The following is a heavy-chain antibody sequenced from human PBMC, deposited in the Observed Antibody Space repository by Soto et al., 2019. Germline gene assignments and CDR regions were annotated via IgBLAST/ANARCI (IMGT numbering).Heavy chain of an antibody. CDR2: INSSGTTI. Sequence: PGGSLRLSCAASEFTFSDYYMSWIRQAPGKGLELVSSINSSGTTIYYADSVKGRFTISRDNSKNTLYLQMNSLRAEDTAVYYCARRGSGSYYDYWGQGTLVTVSS. J-gene: IGHJ4*02. CDR3: ARRGSGSYYDY. CDR1: EFTFSDYY. D-gene: IGHD1-26*01. V-gene: IGHV3-11*01.